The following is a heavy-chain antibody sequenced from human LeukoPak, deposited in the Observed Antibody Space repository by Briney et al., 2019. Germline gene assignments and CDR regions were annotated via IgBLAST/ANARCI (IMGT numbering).Heavy chain of an antibody. V-gene: IGHV3-30*04. J-gene: IGHJ4*02. CDR3: ARPREIYDYVWGSKSRDY. Sequence: GGSLRLSCAASGFTFSSYAMHWVRQAPGKGLEWVAVISYDGSNKYYADSVKGRFTISRDNSKNTLYLQMNSLRAEDTAVYYCARPREIYDYVWGSKSRDYGNQGTLVTVSS. CDR2: ISYDGSNK. D-gene: IGHD3-16*01. CDR1: GFTFSSYA.